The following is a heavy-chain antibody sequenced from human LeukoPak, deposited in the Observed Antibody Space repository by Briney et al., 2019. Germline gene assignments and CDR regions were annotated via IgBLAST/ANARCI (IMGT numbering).Heavy chain of an antibody. Sequence: GGSLRLSYAASGFTFSTYWMSWVRQAPGKGPEWVANINQDGSATNYVDSAKGRFIVSRDNAKNSVFLQMSSLRAEDTAVYYCAIAAGWEQAYWGQGTLVIVSS. V-gene: IGHV3-7*01. CDR1: GFTFSTYW. CDR3: AIAAGWEQAY. J-gene: IGHJ4*02. CDR2: INQDGSAT. D-gene: IGHD1-26*01.